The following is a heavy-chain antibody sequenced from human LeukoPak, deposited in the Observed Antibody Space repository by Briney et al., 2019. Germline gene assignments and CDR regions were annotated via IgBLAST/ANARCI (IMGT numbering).Heavy chain of an antibody. J-gene: IGHJ4*02. Sequence: SETLSLTCAVYGGSFSGYYWSWIRQLPGKGLEWFGESNRSGSTNYNPSLKSRVTISVDTSKNQFSLKLSSVTAADTAVYYCARGRAKYDFWSGYYTTTSIFDYWGQGTLVTVSS. D-gene: IGHD3-3*01. CDR2: SNRSGST. V-gene: IGHV4-34*01. CDR3: ARGRAKYDFWSGYYTTTSIFDY. CDR1: GGSFSGYY.